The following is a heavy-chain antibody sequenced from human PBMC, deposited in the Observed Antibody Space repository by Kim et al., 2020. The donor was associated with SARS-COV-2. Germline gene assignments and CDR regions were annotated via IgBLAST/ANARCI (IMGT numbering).Heavy chain of an antibody. Sequence: SETLSLTCTVSGGSISRSNYYWGWIRQPPGKGLEWIGSIYYSGSTYYNPSLKSRGTISVDTSKNQFSLKLSSVTAADTAVYYCARQSTDSGSYYRLDYWGQGTLVTVSS. D-gene: IGHD1-26*01. V-gene: IGHV4-39*01. CDR3: ARQSTDSGSYYRLDY. CDR2: IYYSGST. J-gene: IGHJ4*02. CDR1: GGSISRSNYY.